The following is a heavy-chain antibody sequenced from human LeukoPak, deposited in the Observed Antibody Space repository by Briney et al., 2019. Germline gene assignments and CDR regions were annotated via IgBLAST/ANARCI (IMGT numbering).Heavy chain of an antibody. CDR1: GGSITSSTW. CDR3: ARDGVGAGSDGVAFDI. Sequence: SETLSLTCAVSGGSITSSTWWSWVRQPPGKGLEWIWEIYHSGSTNYNPSLKSRVTISVDKSKNQFFLKLSSVTAADTAVYYCARDGVGAGSDGVAFDIWGQGTMVTVSS. J-gene: IGHJ3*02. CDR2: IYHSGST. V-gene: IGHV4-4*02. D-gene: IGHD3-10*01.